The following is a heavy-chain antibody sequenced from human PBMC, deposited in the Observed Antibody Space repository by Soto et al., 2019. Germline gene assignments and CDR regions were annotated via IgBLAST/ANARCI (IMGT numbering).Heavy chain of an antibody. Sequence: RGESLKISCKGSGYSFTSYWISWVRQMPGKGLEWMGRIDPSDSYTNYSPSFQGHVTISADKSISTAYLQWSSLKASDTAMYYCASGYCGGDCSGNNWFDPWGQGTLVTVSS. J-gene: IGHJ5*02. CDR1: GYSFTSYW. CDR2: IDPSDSYT. D-gene: IGHD2-21*02. CDR3: ASGYCGGDCSGNNWFDP. V-gene: IGHV5-10-1*01.